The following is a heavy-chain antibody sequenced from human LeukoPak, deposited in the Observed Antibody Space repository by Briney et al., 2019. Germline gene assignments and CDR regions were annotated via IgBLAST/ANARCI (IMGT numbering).Heavy chain of an antibody. J-gene: IGHJ5*02. V-gene: IGHV4-39*07. D-gene: IGHD3-22*01. CDR1: GGSISSSSYY. CDR2: IYYSGST. CDR3: ARVIMNITMIVVVSRRTRHAVGNWFDP. Sequence: PSETLSLTCTVSGGSISSSSYYWGWIRQPPGKGLEWIGSIYYSGSTYYNPSLKSRVTISVDTSKNQFSLKLSSVTAADTAVYYCARVIMNITMIVVVSRRTRHAVGNWFDPWGQGTLVTVSS.